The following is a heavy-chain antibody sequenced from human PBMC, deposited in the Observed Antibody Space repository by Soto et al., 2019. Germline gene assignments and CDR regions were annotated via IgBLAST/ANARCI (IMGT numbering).Heavy chain of an antibody. D-gene: IGHD1-26*01. J-gene: IGHJ4*02. CDR3: ARDRGGSYPHFDY. CDR1: GFTFSSYG. V-gene: IGHV3-33*01. Sequence: QVQLVASGGGVVQPGRSLRLSCAASGFTFSSYGMHWVRQAPGKGLEWVAVIWYDGSNKYYADSVKGRFTISRDNSKNTLYLQMNSLRAEDTAVYYCARDRGGSYPHFDYWGQGTLVTVSS. CDR2: IWYDGSNK.